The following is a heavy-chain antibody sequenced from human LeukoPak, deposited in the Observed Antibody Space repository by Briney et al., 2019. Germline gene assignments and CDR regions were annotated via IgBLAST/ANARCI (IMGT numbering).Heavy chain of an antibody. CDR1: GGSISSCY. CDR2: IYYSGST. Sequence: SETLSLTCTVSGGSISSCYWSWIRQPPGKGLEWIGYIYYSGSTNYNPSLKSRVTISVDTSKNQFSLKLSSVTAADTAVYYCARFGVVTPYYYYYYMDVWGKGTTVTVSS. V-gene: IGHV4-59*01. D-gene: IGHD3-3*01. J-gene: IGHJ6*03. CDR3: ARFGVVTPYYYYYYMDV.